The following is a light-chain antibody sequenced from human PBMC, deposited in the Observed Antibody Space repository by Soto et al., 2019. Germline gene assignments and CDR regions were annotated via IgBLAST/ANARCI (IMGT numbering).Light chain of an antibody. CDR1: QGISSY. CDR3: QQYYSYPLT. Sequence: IRMTQSPSSFSASTGDRVTITCRASQGISSYLAWYQQKPGKAPKLLIYAASTLQSGVPSRFSGSGSGTDFTLTISCLQSEDFATYYCQQYYSYPLTFGGGIKVDIK. J-gene: IGKJ4*01. V-gene: IGKV1-8*01. CDR2: AAS.